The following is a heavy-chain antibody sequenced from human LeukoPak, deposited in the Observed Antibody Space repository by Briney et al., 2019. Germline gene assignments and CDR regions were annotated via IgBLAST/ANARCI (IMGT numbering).Heavy chain of an antibody. V-gene: IGHV4-30-4*01. D-gene: IGHD6-13*01. CDR3: ARVLYSSSWSQDFDY. Sequence: SQTLSLTCTVSGGSISSGDYYWSWIRQPPGKGLEWIGYIYYSGSTYYNPSLKSRVTISVDTSKNQFSLKLSSVTAADTAVYYCARVLYSSSWSQDFDYWGQGTLVTVSS. CDR1: GGSISSGDYY. J-gene: IGHJ4*02. CDR2: IYYSGST.